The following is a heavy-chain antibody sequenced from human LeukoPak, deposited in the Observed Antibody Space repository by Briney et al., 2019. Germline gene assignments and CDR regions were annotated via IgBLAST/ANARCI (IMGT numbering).Heavy chain of an antibody. V-gene: IGHV3-20*04. CDR3: ARCFGYMSSGGWFFVY. CDR1: GFTFDDYG. J-gene: IGHJ4*02. Sequence: GGSLRLSCAASGFTFDDYGMSWVRQAPGKGLEWVSDINWNGGSTGYADSVKGRFTISRDNAKNSLYLQMNSLRAEDTALYYCARCFGYMSSGGWFFVYGGEGTVVPVSS. D-gene: IGHD6-19*01. CDR2: INWNGGST.